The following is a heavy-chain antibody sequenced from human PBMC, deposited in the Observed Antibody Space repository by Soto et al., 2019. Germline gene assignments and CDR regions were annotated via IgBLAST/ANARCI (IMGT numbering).Heavy chain of an antibody. V-gene: IGHV3-9*01. D-gene: IGHD3-10*01. CDR2: ISWNSGSI. J-gene: IGHJ6*02. CDR3: ATDAITMVRGVISYYGIDV. CDR1: GFTFDDYA. Sequence: EVQLVESGGGLVQPGRSLRLSCAASGFTFDDYAMHWVRQAPGKGLEWVSGISWNSGSIGYADSVKGRFTISRDNAKNSLYLQMNSLRAEDTALYYCATDAITMVRGVISYYGIDVWGQGTTVTVSS.